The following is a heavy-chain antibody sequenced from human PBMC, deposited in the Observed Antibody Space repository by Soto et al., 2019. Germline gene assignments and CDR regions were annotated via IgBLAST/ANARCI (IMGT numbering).Heavy chain of an antibody. CDR3: ARGEATAGHQFHYGMDV. V-gene: IGHV3-72*01. CDR2: SRNKANGYTT. J-gene: IGHJ6*02. CDR1: GFTVSDHY. Sequence: EVQLVESGGGLVQPGGSLKLSCAGSGFTVSDHYMDWVRQAPGKGLEWLGRSRNKANGYTTEYAASGKGRFTILRDDPKNSVYLQMNSLKTEDTAVYYCARGEATAGHQFHYGMDVWGQGTTVTVSS. D-gene: IGHD6-13*01.